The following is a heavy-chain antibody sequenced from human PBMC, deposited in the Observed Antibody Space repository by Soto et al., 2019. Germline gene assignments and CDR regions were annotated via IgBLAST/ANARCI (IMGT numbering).Heavy chain of an antibody. CDR1: GYTFTGYY. D-gene: IGHD6-6*01. J-gene: IGHJ4*02. Sequence: GASVKVSCKASGYTFTGYYMHWVRQAPGQGLERMGWINPNSGGTNYAQKFQGRVTMTRDTSISTAYMELSRLRSDDTAVYYCARESGGKYSSSPNFDYWGQGTLVTVSS. CDR3: ARESGGKYSSSPNFDY. V-gene: IGHV1-2*02. CDR2: INPNSGGT.